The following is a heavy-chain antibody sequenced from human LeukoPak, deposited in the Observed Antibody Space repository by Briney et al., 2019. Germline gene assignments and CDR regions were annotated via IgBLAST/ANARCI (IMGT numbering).Heavy chain of an antibody. CDR3: ARCTTSNCYFFDY. Sequence: GGSLRLSCAASGFTYSSYGMHWVRQAPGKGLEYVSAISGNGGSTYYANSVKGRFTISRDNSKSTLYLQMGSLRAEDMAVYHCARCTTSNCYFFDYWGQGTLVTVSS. D-gene: IGHD2/OR15-2a*01. CDR1: GFTYSSYG. V-gene: IGHV3-64*01. J-gene: IGHJ4*02. CDR2: ISGNGGST.